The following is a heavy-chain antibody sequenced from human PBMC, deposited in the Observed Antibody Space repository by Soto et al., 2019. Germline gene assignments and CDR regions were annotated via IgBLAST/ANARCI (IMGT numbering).Heavy chain of an antibody. D-gene: IGHD3-10*01. Sequence: DVQLLESGGGLVQPGGSLRLSCAASGFTFNNYAMTWVRQAPGKGLEWVSAISGGGDTTSYADSVKGRFTVSRDGSKNTLYLQMSSLSAEDTALYYCAKGRGGSGSLTPRVDFWGQGTLVTVSS. J-gene: IGHJ4*02. CDR3: AKGRGGSGSLTPRVDF. CDR1: GFTFNNYA. V-gene: IGHV3-23*01. CDR2: ISGGGDTT.